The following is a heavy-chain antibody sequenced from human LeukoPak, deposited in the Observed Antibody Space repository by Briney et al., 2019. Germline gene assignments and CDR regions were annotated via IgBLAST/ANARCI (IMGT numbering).Heavy chain of an antibody. V-gene: IGHV3-23*01. CDR2: LRDRGGST. Sequence: GAPRLSCSVSGITPKNYGMTRGRPAPGEGRGWGAGLRDRGGSTQYADSVKGRFTSSRDNPKHTLYMQMNSLRAEDTAVYFCAKRGFVIRVILVGFHKEAYYFESWGQGALVTVSS. J-gene: IGHJ4*02. CDR3: AKRGFVIRVILVGFHKEAYYFES. CDR1: GITPKNYG. D-gene: IGHD3/OR15-3a*01.